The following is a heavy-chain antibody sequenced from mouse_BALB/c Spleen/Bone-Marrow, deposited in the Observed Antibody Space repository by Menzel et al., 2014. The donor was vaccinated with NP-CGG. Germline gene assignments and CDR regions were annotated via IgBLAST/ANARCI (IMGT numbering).Heavy chain of an antibody. CDR3: ARYQYYGSSYAMDY. CDR1: GFNIKDTY. Sequence: EVQLQQSGAELVKPWASVKLSCTASGFNIKDTYMYWVKQRPEQGLEWIGRIDPANGNTKYDPKFQGKATITADTSSNTAYLQLSILTSEDTAVYYCARYQYYGSSYAMDYWGQGTPVTVSS. V-gene: IGHV14-3*02. D-gene: IGHD1-1*01. J-gene: IGHJ4*01. CDR2: IDPANGNT.